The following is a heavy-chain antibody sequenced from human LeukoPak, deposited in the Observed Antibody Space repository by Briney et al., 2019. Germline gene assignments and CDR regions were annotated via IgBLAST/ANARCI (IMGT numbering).Heavy chain of an antibody. CDR3: VRDYFCSGGTCDDCFDP. Sequence: GASVKLSCKASGYAFTNYGISWVRQAPGQGLEWMAWISTYDHDTNYAQKFRGRVTMTTDTSTSTAYMEPRSLGSDDTAVYYCVRDYFCSGGTCDDCFDPWGQGTLVTVSS. D-gene: IGHD2-15*01. CDR1: GYAFTNYG. CDR2: ISTYDHDT. V-gene: IGHV1-18*01. J-gene: IGHJ5*02.